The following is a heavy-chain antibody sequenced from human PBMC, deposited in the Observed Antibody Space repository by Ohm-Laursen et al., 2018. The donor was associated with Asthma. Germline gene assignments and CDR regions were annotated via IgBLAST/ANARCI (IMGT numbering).Heavy chain of an antibody. CDR1: GDSISSGNNY. CDR3: ARVRSPFYFDY. V-gene: IGHV4-31*03. J-gene: IGHJ4*02. CDR2: IYYSGIT. Sequence: TLSLTCSVSGDSISSGNNYWSWIRQHPGKGLEWIGYIYYSGITYSNPSLRSRVTISVDTSKNQFSLKLTSVTAADTAVYYCARVRSPFYFDYWGQGTLVTVSS.